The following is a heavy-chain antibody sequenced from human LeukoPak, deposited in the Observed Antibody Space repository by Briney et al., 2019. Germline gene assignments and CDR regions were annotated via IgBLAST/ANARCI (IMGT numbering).Heavy chain of an antibody. CDR1: GGTFSSYA. CDR3: ARALNIVVVPAAINWFDP. Sequence: GASVRVSCKASGGTFSSYAISWVRQAPGQGLEWMGWISAYNGNTNYAQKLQCRVTMTTDTSTSTAYMELRSLRSDDTAVYYCARALNIVVVPAAINWFDPWGQGTLVTVSS. V-gene: IGHV1-18*01. CDR2: ISAYNGNT. D-gene: IGHD2-2*02. J-gene: IGHJ5*02.